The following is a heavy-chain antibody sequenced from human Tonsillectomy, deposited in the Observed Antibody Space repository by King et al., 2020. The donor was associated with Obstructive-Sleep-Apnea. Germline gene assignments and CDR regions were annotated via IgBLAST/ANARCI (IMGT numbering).Heavy chain of an antibody. CDR1: GFTFSSSA. J-gene: IGHJ6*02. CDR3: AGQLELPYYYYVMDV. Sequence: VQLVESGGGAVQPGRSLRLSCVVSGFTFSSSAMHWVRHAPGKGLECVAVISYDGGNKYYADSVKGRFTISRDNSKDTLYMQMNNLRPEDTAVFYCAGQLELPYYYYVMDVWGQGTTVTVSS. D-gene: IGHD1-7*01. CDR2: ISYDGGNK. V-gene: IGHV3-30*04.